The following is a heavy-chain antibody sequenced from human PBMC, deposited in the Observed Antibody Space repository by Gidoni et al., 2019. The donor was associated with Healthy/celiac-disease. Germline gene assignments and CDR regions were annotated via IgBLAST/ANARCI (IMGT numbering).Heavy chain of an antibody. D-gene: IGHD3-10*01. J-gene: IGHJ4*02. V-gene: IGHV3-15*01. CDR2: IKSKTDGGTT. Sequence: EVQLVEPGGGLVKPGGSLRLPCAASGLPLSNAWMSWVRQAPGKGLEWVGRIKSKTDGGTTDYAAPVKGRFTISRDDSKNTLYLQMNSLKTEDTAVYYCTTDRVEVRGVKGYPDYWGQGTLVTVSS. CDR1: GLPLSNAW. CDR3: TTDRVEVRGVKGYPDY.